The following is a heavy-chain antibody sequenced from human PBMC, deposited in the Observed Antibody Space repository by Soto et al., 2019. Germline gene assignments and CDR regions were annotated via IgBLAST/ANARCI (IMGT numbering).Heavy chain of an antibody. J-gene: IGHJ4*02. D-gene: IGHD3-16*01. V-gene: IGHV3-30*03. CDR1: GFTFSSYG. CDR2: ISYDGSNK. Sequence: GGSLRLSCAASGFTFSSYGMHWVRQAPGKGLEWVAVISYDGSNKYYADSVKGRFTISRDSSKNTLYLQMNSLRAEDTAMYYCAAYSHKGYWGQGTLVTVSS. CDR3: AAYSHKGY.